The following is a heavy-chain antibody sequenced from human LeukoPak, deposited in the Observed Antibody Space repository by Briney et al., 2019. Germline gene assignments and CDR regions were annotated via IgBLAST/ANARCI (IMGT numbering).Heavy chain of an antibody. CDR2: ISYDGSNK. CDR3: ARVPGDRYFEI. CDR1: GFTFSSYG. Sequence: QPGGSLRLSCAASGFTFSSYGMHWVRQAPGKGLEWVAVISYDGSNKYYADSVKGRFTISRDNAKNTLYLQVSSLRTEDTAVYYCARVPGDRYFEIWGRGTLVTVSS. D-gene: IGHD1-14*01. J-gene: IGHJ2*01. V-gene: IGHV3-30*03.